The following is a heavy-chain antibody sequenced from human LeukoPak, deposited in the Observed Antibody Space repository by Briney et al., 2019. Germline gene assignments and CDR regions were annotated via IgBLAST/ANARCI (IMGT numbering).Heavy chain of an antibody. CDR2: IYYSGST. J-gene: IGHJ4*02. Sequence: ASETLSLTCTVSGGSISSYYWSWIRQPPGKGLEWIGYIYYSGSTNYNPSLKSRVTISVDTSKNQFSLKLSSVTAADTAVYYCASITMVRRSFDYWGQGTLVTVSS. D-gene: IGHD3-10*01. CDR3: ASITMVRRSFDY. CDR1: GGSISSYY. V-gene: IGHV4-59*01.